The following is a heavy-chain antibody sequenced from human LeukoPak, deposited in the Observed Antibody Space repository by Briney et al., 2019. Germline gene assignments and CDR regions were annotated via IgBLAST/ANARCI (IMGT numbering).Heavy chain of an antibody. CDR2: ISSSSSYI. Sequence: GGSLRLSCAASGFTFSSYSMSWVRQVPGKGLERVSSISSSSSYIYYADPVKGRFTISKDNAKNSLYLQMNSLRAEDTAVYYCARDPETYNYGYFDYWGQGTLVTVSS. CDR1: GFTFSSYS. CDR3: ARDPETYNYGYFDY. J-gene: IGHJ4*02. D-gene: IGHD5-18*01. V-gene: IGHV3-21*01.